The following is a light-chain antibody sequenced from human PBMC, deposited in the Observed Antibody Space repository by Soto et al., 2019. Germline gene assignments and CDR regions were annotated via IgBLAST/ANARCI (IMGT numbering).Light chain of an antibody. Sequence: AIRMTRSPSSLSASTGDRVTITCRASQGISSYLAWYQQKPGKAPKLLVYAASTLQSGVPSRFSGSGSGTDFTLTISSLQPDDFATYYCQQYNSYPWTFGQGTKVDIK. CDR1: QGISSY. V-gene: IGKV1-8*01. CDR3: QQYNSYPWT. J-gene: IGKJ1*01. CDR2: AAS.